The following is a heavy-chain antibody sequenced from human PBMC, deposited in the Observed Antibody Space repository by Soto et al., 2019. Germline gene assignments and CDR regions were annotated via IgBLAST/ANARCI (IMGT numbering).Heavy chain of an antibody. CDR1: GGSISRGDYY. CDR2: IYYSGST. D-gene: IGHD3-3*01. V-gene: IGHV4-31*03. J-gene: IGHJ5*02. Sequence: QVQLQESGPGLVKPSQTLSLTCTVSGGSISRGDYYWSWIRPHPGKGLEWIGYIYYSGSTYYNPSLKSRVTISVDTSKNQFSLKLSSVTAADTAVYYCARWWSGSRQGFDPWGQGTLVTVSS. CDR3: ARWWSGSRQGFDP.